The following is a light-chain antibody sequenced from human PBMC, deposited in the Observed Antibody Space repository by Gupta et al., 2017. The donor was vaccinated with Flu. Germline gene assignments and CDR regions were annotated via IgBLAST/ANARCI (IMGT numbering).Light chain of an antibody. CDR1: SGDIGDYNF. CDR3: CCSEKDRVLSVI. Sequence: QSALTQPASVSGSPGQSLTISCTGTSGDIGDYNFVSWYQQHPGKAPKLIIYDVNNRPSGGSARFSCSTSCDTAALIVTWRQAEEEADDYCCCSEKDRVLSVIFGGGTKLTVL. J-gene: IGLJ2*01. V-gene: IGLV2-14*03. CDR2: DVN.